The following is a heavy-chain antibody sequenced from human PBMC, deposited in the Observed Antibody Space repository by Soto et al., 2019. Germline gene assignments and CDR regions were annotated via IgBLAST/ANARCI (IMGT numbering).Heavy chain of an antibody. CDR1: GFTFSSYS. V-gene: IGHV3-48*02. CDR2: ISSSSSTI. CDR3: ASPGYDFWSGYYYYGMDV. J-gene: IGHJ6*02. Sequence: GGSLRLSCAASGFTFSSYSMNWVRQAPGKGLEWVSYISSSSSTIYYADSVKGRFTTSRDNAKNSLYLQMNSLRDEDTAVYYCASPGYDFWSGYYYYGMDVWGQGTTVTVSS. D-gene: IGHD3-3*01.